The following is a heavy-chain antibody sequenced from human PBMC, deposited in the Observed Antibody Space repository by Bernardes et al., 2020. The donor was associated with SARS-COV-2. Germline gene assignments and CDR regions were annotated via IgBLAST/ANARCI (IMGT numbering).Heavy chain of an antibody. D-gene: IGHD3-3*01. Sequence: GESLKISCKGSGYSFTSYWISWVRQMPGKGLEWMGRIDPSDSYTNYSPSFQGHVTISADKSISTAYLQWSSLKASDTAMYYCARQLPTYDFWSGYYPDYWGQGTLVTVSS. CDR2: IDPSDSYT. CDR3: ARQLPTYDFWSGYYPDY. J-gene: IGHJ4*02. CDR1: GYSFTSYW. V-gene: IGHV5-10-1*01.